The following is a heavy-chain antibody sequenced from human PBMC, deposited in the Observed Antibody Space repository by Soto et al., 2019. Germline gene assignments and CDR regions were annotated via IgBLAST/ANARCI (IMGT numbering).Heavy chain of an antibody. D-gene: IGHD1-26*01. V-gene: IGHV6-1*01. CDR3: TRALSGSYDS. CDR1: GDSVSSKSAT. Sequence: LSLTCVISGDSVSSKSATWNWIRQSPSRGLEWLGRTYYRSKWSTDYAVSVNNRITINPDTSKNQFSLQLNSVTPEDTAMYYCTRALSGSYDSWGQGTLVTVSS. J-gene: IGHJ5*01. CDR2: TYYRSKWST.